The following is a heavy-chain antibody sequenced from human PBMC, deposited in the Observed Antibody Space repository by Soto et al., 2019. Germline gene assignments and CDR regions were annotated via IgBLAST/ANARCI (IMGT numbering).Heavy chain of an antibody. CDR1: GGSIISTFYY. CDR2: IHYSGET. CDR3: ARRPDFRDHGWFDP. J-gene: IGHJ5*02. D-gene: IGHD4-17*01. V-gene: IGHV4-39*01. Sequence: SETLSLTCTVSGGSIISTFYYWGWLRQPPGRGLEWIANIHYSGETHYSPSLKSRVAISVDTSKSQFSLTLDPVTAADTAVYYCARRPDFRDHGWFDPWGQGFLVTFSS.